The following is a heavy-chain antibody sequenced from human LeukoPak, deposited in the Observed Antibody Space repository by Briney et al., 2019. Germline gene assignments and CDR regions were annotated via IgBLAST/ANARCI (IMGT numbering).Heavy chain of an antibody. J-gene: IGHJ6*02. Sequence: ASVKVSCKASGGTFSSYAISWVRQAPGQGLEWMGGIIPIFGTANYAQKFQGSVTITADESTSTAYMELSSLRSEDTAVYYCATVEGAPVTSYGMDVWGQGTTVTVSS. V-gene: IGHV1-69*13. CDR1: GGTFSSYA. D-gene: IGHD4-11*01. CDR3: ATVEGAPVTSYGMDV. CDR2: IIPIFGTA.